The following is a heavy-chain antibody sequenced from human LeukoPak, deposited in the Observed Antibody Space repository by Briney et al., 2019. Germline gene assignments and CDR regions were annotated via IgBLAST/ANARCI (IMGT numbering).Heavy chain of an antibody. J-gene: IGHJ4*02. CDR2: IYHSGST. CDR1: GGSISSSNL. D-gene: IGHD2-21*02. CDR3: ARSREYCGGDCSYPDY. V-gene: IGHV4-4*02. Sequence: SETLSLTCAVSGGSISSSNLWSWVRQPPGKGLEWIGEIYHSGSTNYNPSLKSRVTISVDKSKNQFSLKLSSVTAAGTAVYYCARSREYCGGDCSYPDYWGQGTLVTVSS.